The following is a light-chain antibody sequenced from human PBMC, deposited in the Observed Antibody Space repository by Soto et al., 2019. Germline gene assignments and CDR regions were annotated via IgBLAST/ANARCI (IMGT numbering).Light chain of an antibody. V-gene: IGLV2-14*03. CDR1: SNDVGGYKY. Sequence: QSALTQPASVSGAPGQSITISCTGNSNDVGGYKYVSWYQQRPGTAPKLIMFEVKNRPSGVSDRFSGSRSANTASLTISGLQAQDEADYYCSSYSSNNILSYVFGTGTKLTVL. CDR2: EVK. J-gene: IGLJ1*01. CDR3: SSYSSNNILSYV.